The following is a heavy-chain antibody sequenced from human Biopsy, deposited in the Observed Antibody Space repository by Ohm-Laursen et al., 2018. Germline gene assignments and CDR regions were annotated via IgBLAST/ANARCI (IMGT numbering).Heavy chain of an antibody. CDR3: GNEVHGRDY. D-gene: IGHD2-15*01. J-gene: IGHJ4*02. CDR2: INQAGTT. CDR1: GKSFSDYQ. Sequence: VTLSLTCAVFGKSFSDYQWSWIRQPPGKGLEWIGQINQAGTTNYNPSLKIRVSISPDSYKYEFSLMLTSVTAADTAVYLCGNEVHGRDYWGLGAQVTVSS. V-gene: IGHV4-34*01.